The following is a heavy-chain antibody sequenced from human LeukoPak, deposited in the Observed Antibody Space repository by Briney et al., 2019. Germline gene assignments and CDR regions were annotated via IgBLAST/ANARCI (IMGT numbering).Heavy chain of an antibody. CDR3: ARATPGGLHGYSFDY. Sequence: ASVKVSCRASGYTFKNYDINWVRQATGQGLEWMGWMNPNSGNTGFAQKFQDRVSMTRDTSINTAYMELTSLRSGDTAVYYCARATPGGLHGYSFDYWGQGTVVTVYS. J-gene: IGHJ4*02. D-gene: IGHD5-24*01. CDR1: GYTFKNYD. CDR2: MNPNSGNT. V-gene: IGHV1-8*02.